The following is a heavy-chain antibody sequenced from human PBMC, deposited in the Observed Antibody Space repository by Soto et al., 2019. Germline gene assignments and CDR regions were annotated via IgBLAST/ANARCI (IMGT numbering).Heavy chain of an antibody. J-gene: IGHJ4*02. Sequence: PGGSLRLSCAASGFTFSSYAMHWVRQAPGKGLEWVAVISYDGSNKYYADSVKGRFTISRDNAKNSLCLQMNSLRAEDTAVYYCARASWYYYDSSGYGPHFDYWGQGTLVTVSS. CDR2: ISYDGSNK. CDR3: ARASWYYYDSSGYGPHFDY. CDR1: GFTFSSYA. V-gene: IGHV3-30-3*01. D-gene: IGHD3-22*01.